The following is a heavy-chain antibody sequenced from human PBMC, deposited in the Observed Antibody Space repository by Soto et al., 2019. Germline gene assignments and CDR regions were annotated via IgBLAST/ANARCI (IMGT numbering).Heavy chain of an antibody. V-gene: IGHV4-38-2*01. CDR2: VDHSGRT. CDR1: GYSINSDYY. J-gene: IGHJ4*02. D-gene: IGHD3-10*01. Sequence: SETLSLTCAVSGYSINSDYYWGWIRQPPGKGLEWIGSVDHSGRTYYSPSLRSRLTIFIDTSKNQFSLRLTSVTAADTAMYFCAKKGYYPSGKINLFDSWGPGTLVTVS. CDR3: AKKGYYPSGKINLFDS.